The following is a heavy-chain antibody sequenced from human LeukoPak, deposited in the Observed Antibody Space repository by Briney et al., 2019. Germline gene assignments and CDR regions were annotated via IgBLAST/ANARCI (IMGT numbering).Heavy chain of an antibody. CDR2: ISGSGGNT. CDR3: AKDLYGGNDY. V-gene: IGHV3-23*01. J-gene: IGHJ4*02. CDR1: GFTFSSYG. Sequence: PGGSLRLSCAASGFTFSSYGMHWVRQTPGKGLEWVSSISGSGGNTYYADSVKGRFTISRDNSKNTLYLQMNSLRVEDTAVYYCAKDLYGGNDYWGQGTLVTVSS. D-gene: IGHD4-23*01.